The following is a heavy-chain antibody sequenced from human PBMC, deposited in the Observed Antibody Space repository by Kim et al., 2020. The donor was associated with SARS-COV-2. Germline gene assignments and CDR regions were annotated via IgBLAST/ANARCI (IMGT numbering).Heavy chain of an antibody. V-gene: IGHV4-4*02. Sequence: SETLSLTCAVSGGSISSSNWWSWVRQPPGKGLEWIGEIYHSGSTNYNPSLKSRVTISVDKSKNQFSLKLSSVTAADTAVYYCARGSSSWQQPWNYGMDVWGQGTTVTVSS. CDR1: GGSISSSNW. CDR2: IYHSGST. D-gene: IGHD6-13*01. CDR3: ARGSSSWQQPWNYGMDV. J-gene: IGHJ6*02.